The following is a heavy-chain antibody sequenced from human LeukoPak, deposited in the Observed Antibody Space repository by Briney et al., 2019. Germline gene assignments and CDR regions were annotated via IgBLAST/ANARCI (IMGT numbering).Heavy chain of an antibody. D-gene: IGHD5-24*01. Sequence: ASVNVSCKASGYTFTSYYMHWVRQAPGQGLEWMGIINPSGGSTSYAQRFQGRVTMTRDMSTSTAYMELSRLRSDDTAVYYCARDPHEDGYNLYYYYYMDVWGKGTTVTISS. J-gene: IGHJ6*03. V-gene: IGHV1-46*01. CDR3: ARDPHEDGYNLYYYYYMDV. CDR2: INPSGGST. CDR1: GYTFTSYY.